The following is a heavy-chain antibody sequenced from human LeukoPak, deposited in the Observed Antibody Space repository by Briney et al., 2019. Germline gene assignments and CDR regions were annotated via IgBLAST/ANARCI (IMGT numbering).Heavy chain of an antibody. J-gene: IGHJ4*02. D-gene: IGHD3-16*01. Sequence: GGSLRLSCAASGFTVSSNHMSWVRQAPGKGLEWVSVIYSGGDTYYADSVKGRFTISRDNSKNTLYLQMNSLRAEDTAVYYCARERDRGRTSPYFDSWGQGTLVPVSS. CDR2: IYSGGDT. CDR1: GFTVSSNH. V-gene: IGHV3-66*01. CDR3: ARERDRGRTSPYFDS.